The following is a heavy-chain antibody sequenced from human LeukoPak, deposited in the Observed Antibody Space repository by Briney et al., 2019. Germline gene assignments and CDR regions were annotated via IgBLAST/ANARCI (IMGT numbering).Heavy chain of an antibody. CDR3: AKDLGGVRGVMYFDY. CDR2: ISYDGSNK. V-gene: IGHV3-30*18. J-gene: IGHJ4*02. CDR1: GFTFSSYG. D-gene: IGHD3-10*01. Sequence: GGSLRLSCAASGFTFSSYGMHWVRQAPGKGLEWVAVISYDGSNKYCADSVKGRFTISRDNSKNTLYLQMNSLRAEDTAVYYCAKDLGGVRGVMYFDYWGQGTLVTVSS.